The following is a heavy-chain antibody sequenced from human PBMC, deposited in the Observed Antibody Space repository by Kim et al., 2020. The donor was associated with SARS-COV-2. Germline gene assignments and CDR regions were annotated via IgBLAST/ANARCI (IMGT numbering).Heavy chain of an antibody. D-gene: IGHD2-15*01. J-gene: IGHJ6*02. CDR2: ISGGSHNI. Sequence: GGSLRLSCVSSEFTFTNYAMSWVRQAPGKGLEWVSGISGGSHNIYYGDSVKGRFTISRDNSKNTLYLQMISLRVEDTAVYYCARGCCNSARGLDALDVWGQGTTVTVSS. V-gene: IGHV3-23*01. CDR3: ARGCCNSARGLDALDV. CDR1: EFTFTNYA.